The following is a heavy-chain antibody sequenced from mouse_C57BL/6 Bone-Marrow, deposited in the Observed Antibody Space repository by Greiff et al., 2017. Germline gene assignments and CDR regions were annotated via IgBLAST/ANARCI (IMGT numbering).Heavy chain of an antibody. CDR3: ARKRKLGPFDY. D-gene: IGHD4-1*01. J-gene: IGHJ2*01. V-gene: IGHV1-53*01. CDR2: INPSNGGT. CDR1: GYTFTSYW. Sequence: QVQLQQPGTELVKPGASVKMSCKASGYTFTSYWMHWVKQRPGQGLEWIGNINPSNGGTNYNEKFKSKATLTVDKSSSTAYMLLSSLTSEDSAVYYCARKRKLGPFDYWGQGTTLTVSS.